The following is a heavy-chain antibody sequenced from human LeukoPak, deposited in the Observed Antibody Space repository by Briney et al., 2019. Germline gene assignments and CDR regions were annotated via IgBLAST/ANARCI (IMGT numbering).Heavy chain of an antibody. CDR1: GFTFSRNA. V-gene: IGHV4-39*01. Sequence: GSLRLSCAASGFTFSRNAMNWIRQPPGKGLEWIGSIYYSGTTYYNPSLKSRVTISVDTSKNQFSLKLSSVTAADTAVYYCASGTHYGYSSGWLYYWGQGTLVTVSS. J-gene: IGHJ4*02. CDR3: ASGTHYGYSSGWLYY. D-gene: IGHD6-19*01. CDR2: IYYSGTT.